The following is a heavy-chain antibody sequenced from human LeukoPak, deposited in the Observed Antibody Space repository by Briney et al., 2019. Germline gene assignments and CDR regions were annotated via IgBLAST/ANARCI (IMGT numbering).Heavy chain of an antibody. V-gene: IGHV1-2*02. CDR2: INPNSGGT. CDR1: GYTFTGYY. J-gene: IGHJ6*02. CDR3: ARVWELFDYYYGMDV. D-gene: IGHD1-26*01. Sequence: ASVKVSCKASGYTFTGYYMHWARQAPGQGLEWMGWINPNSGGTNYAQKFQGRVTMTRDTSISTAYMELSRLRSDDTAVYYCARVWELFDYYYGMDVWGQGTTVTVSS.